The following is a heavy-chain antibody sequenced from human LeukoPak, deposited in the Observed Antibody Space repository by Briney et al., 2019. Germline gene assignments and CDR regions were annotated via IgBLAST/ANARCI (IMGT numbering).Heavy chain of an antibody. Sequence: GASVKVSCKASGYTFTSYGISWVRQAPGQGLEWMGWISAYNGNTNYAQKLQGRVTMTTDTSTSTAYMELRSLRSDDTAVYYCARAPLGWFLPGNYFDYWGQGTLVTVSS. CDR2: ISAYNGNT. D-gene: IGHD3/OR15-3a*01. V-gene: IGHV1-18*01. CDR3: ARAPLGWFLPGNYFDY. J-gene: IGHJ4*02. CDR1: GYTFTSYG.